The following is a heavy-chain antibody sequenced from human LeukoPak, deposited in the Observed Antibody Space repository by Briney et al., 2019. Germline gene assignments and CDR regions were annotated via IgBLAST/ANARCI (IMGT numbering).Heavy chain of an antibody. V-gene: IGHV5-51*01. J-gene: IGHJ3*02. Sequence: RGESLRISCKGSGYSFTNYWIGWVRQMPGKGLERMGIIYPADSDTRYSPSFQGQVTISADKSISTAYLQWSSLKASPTAMYYCARSIVGTTDAFDIWGQGTMVTVSS. CDR1: GYSFTNYW. CDR2: IYPADSDT. D-gene: IGHD1-26*01. CDR3: ARSIVGTTDAFDI.